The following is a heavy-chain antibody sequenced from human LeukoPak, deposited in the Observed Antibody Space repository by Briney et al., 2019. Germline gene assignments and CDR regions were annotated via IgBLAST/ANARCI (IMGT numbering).Heavy chain of an antibody. CDR2: TYYSRNT. D-gene: IGHD5-24*01. J-gene: IGHJ4*02. Sequence: SETLSLTCTVSGDSISSSGDFWGWVRQPPGRGLEWIASTYYSRNTYYNPSLKSRVTISVDTSKNQFSLKLGSVTAADTAVYYCARHEEEDGYNAKTFDYWGQGTLVTVSS. CDR1: GDSISSSGDF. CDR3: ARHEEEDGYNAKTFDY. V-gene: IGHV4-39*01.